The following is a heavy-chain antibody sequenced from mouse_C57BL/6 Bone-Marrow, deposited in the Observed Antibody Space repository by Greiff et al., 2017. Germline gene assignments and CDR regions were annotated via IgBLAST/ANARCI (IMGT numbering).Heavy chain of an antibody. D-gene: IGHD1-1*01. Sequence: VQLQQSGPELVKPGASVKISCTASGYSFPGYYMNWVKQSPEKSLEWIGEINPSTGGPTYNQTFKANATLTVDKSASTAYMQVKRLTSENSAVYYGAKRGLYYGSGYGAIDYWGQGTSVTVSS. CDR1: GYSFPGYY. V-gene: IGHV1-42*01. CDR3: AKRGLYYGSGYGAIDY. CDR2: INPSTGGP. J-gene: IGHJ4*01.